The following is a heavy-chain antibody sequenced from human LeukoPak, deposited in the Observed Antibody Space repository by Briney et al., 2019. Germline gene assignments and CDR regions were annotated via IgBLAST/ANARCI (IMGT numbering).Heavy chain of an antibody. CDR1: GYTFTSYG. J-gene: IGHJ4*02. CDR2: ISAYNGNT. CDR3: ARVDSSGWYKGSDY. D-gene: IGHD6-19*01. V-gene: IGHV1-18*01. Sequence: ASVKVPCKASGYTFTSYGISWVRQAPGQGLEWMGWISAYNGNTNYAQKLQGRVTMTTDTSTSTAYMELRSLRSDDTAVYYCARVDSSGWYKGSDYWGQGTLVTVSS.